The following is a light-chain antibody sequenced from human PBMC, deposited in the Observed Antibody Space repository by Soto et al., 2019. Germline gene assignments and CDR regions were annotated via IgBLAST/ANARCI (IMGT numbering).Light chain of an antibody. J-gene: IGLJ1*01. CDR2: TNN. V-gene: IGLV1-44*01. CDR3: ATWDDSLNGFYV. Sequence: QSVLTQPPSTSATPGQRVTISCSGSRYNIGGNTVNWYQQLPGSAPKLLIYTNNQRPSGVPDRFSGSKSGTSASLAISGLQSEDEAEYYCATWDDSLNGFYVFGRGTKLTVL. CDR1: RYNIGGNT.